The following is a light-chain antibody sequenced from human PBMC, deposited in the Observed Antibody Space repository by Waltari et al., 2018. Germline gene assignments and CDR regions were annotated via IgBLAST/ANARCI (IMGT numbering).Light chain of an antibody. CDR1: SGHSSYA. J-gene: IGLJ2*01. CDR2: VNSDGSH. CDR3: QTWGTGIQV. Sequence: QLVLTQSPSASASLGASVKLTCTLSSGHSSYAIAWHQQQTEKGPRYLMKVNSDGSHKKGDRVPDRFSGSSSGTERYLTISSLQSEDEADYYCQTWGTGIQVFGGGTELTGL. V-gene: IGLV4-69*01.